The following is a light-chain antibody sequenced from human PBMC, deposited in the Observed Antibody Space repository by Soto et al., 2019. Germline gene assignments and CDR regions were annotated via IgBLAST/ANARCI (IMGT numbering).Light chain of an antibody. Sequence: DIQMTQSPSALSASVGDRGTITCQATHDISNYLNWYQQKPGKAPKLLIYDASNLQTGVPSRFSGSGSGTHFTFTISSLQPEDIATYYCQFYDSLPLLTFGGGTKVDIK. CDR1: HDISNY. J-gene: IGKJ4*01. CDR3: QFYDSLPLLT. CDR2: DAS. V-gene: IGKV1-33*01.